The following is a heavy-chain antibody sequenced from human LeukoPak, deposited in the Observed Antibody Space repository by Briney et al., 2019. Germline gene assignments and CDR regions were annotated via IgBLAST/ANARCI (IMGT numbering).Heavy chain of an antibody. CDR1: GGSFSGYY. Sequence: SETLSLTCAVYGGSFSGYYWSWIRQPPGKVLEWIGEINHSGSTNYNPSLKSRVTISVDTSKNQFSLKLSSVTAADTAVYYCARADSSSWYLSLFDYWGQGTLVTVSS. J-gene: IGHJ4*02. CDR2: INHSGST. D-gene: IGHD6-13*01. V-gene: IGHV4-34*01. CDR3: ARADSSSWYLSLFDY.